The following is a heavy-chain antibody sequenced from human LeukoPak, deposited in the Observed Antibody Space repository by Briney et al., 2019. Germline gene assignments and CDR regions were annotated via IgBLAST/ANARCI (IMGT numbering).Heavy chain of an antibody. Sequence: SVKVSCKASGGTFSSYAISWVRQAPGQGLEWMGGIIPIFGTANYAQEFQGRVTITADESTSTAYMELSSLRSEDTAVYYCARATQYPDAFDIWGQGTMVTVSS. CDR3: ARATQYPDAFDI. D-gene: IGHD2-2*01. V-gene: IGHV1-69*13. CDR1: GGTFSSYA. J-gene: IGHJ3*02. CDR2: IIPIFGTA.